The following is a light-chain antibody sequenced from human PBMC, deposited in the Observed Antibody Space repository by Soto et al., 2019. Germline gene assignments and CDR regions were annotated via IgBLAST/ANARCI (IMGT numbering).Light chain of an antibody. CDR3: QQYNVYPT. V-gene: IGKV1-5*03. J-gene: IGKJ1*01. CDR1: HSISSW. Sequence: DVQMTQFPSTLSASAVDGVIITLRASHSISSWLAWYQQRPGKAPKLLIYKASILESGVPSRFSGSGSGTEFTFTISSLQPDDFATYYCQQYNVYPTFGQGTKVDI. CDR2: KAS.